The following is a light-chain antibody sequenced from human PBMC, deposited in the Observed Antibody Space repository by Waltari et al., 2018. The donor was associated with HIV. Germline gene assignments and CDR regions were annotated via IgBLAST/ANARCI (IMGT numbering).Light chain of an antibody. V-gene: IGLV1-36*01. CDR1: SSNIGTNA. CDR3: AAWDDSLSGRGV. Sequence: QSVLTQPPSVSEAPRQRVTISCSGSSSNIGTNAVTLYQQLPGNAPKLLIYYNDLVLPGVSDRFSGSKSGTSASLAISGLQSEDEADYYCAAWDDSLSGRGVFGGGTKLTVL. J-gene: IGLJ2*01. CDR2: YND.